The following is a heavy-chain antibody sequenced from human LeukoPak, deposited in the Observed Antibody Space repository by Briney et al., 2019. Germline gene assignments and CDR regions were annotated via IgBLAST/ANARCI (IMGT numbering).Heavy chain of an antibody. J-gene: IGHJ4*02. CDR1: GYTFTSYA. D-gene: IGHD3-16*01. Sequence: ASVKVSCKASGYTFTSYAMHWVRQAPGQGLEWMGIINPSGGSTSYAQKFQGRVTMTRDTSTSTVYMELSSLRSEDTAVYYCARDRSRGVFDYWGQGTLVTVSS. CDR2: INPSGGST. V-gene: IGHV1-46*01. CDR3: ARDRSRGVFDY.